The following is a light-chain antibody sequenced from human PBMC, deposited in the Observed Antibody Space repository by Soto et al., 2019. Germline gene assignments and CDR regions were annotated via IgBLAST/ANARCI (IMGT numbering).Light chain of an antibody. CDR2: AAS. CDR3: QQYYSYPIT. J-gene: IGKJ5*01. CDR1: QSIGSW. V-gene: IGKV1-5*01. Sequence: DIQMTQSPSTLSASVGDGVTITCRASQSIGSWLAWYQQKPGKAPKLLIYAASTLQSGVPSRFSGSGSGTDFTLTISCLQSEDFATYYCQQYYSYPITFGQGTRLEIK.